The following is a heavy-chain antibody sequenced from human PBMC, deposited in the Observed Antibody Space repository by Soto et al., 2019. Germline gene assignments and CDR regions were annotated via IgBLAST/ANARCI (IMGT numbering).Heavy chain of an antibody. CDR1: GLTFNTHW. Sequence: GGSLRLSCLASGLTFNTHWMHWVRQAPGKGLVWVSRIYFDGITTNYADSVKGRLTVSRDNAKNTVYLHVNTLRDEDTAVYYCARGGAMGVDYWGKGTLVTVSS. CDR3: ARGGAMGVDY. V-gene: IGHV3-74*01. J-gene: IGHJ4*02. CDR2: IYFDGITT. D-gene: IGHD1-26*01.